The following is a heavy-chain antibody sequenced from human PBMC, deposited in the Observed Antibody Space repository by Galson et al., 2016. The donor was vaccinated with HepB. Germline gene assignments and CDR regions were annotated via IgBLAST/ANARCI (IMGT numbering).Heavy chain of an antibody. J-gene: IGHJ2*01. CDR3: ARDSDTSGLHWYFDP. V-gene: IGHV3-33*01. D-gene: IGHD3-22*01. CDR2: IWSNGKNK. CDR1: GFTLTNYG. Sequence: SLRLSCAASGFTLTNYGMHWVRQAPGKGLEWVADIWSNGKNKYYADFERRRFSVSGDQAKNTLYMQMNSLRAGDPAVYYCARDSDTSGLHWYFDPWGRSTIVTGSS.